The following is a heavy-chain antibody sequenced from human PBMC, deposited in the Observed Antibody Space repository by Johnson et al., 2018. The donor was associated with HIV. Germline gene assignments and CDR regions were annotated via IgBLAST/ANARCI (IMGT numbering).Heavy chain of an antibody. CDR3: AKELALYSSGYGGDAFDI. V-gene: IGHV3-7*01. D-gene: IGHD6-19*01. Sequence: VQLVESGGGLIQPGGSLRLSCVASGFTFSSYEMNWVRQAPGKGLEWVADIKCDGSEKYYVDSVKGRLTISRDNSKNTLYLQMNSLRAEDTAVYYCAKELALYSSGYGGDAFDIWGQGTMVTVSS. CDR1: GFTFSSYE. J-gene: IGHJ3*02. CDR2: IKCDGSEK.